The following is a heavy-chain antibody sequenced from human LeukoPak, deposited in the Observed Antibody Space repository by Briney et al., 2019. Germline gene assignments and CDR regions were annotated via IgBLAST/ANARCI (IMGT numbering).Heavy chain of an antibody. V-gene: IGHV3-30-3*01. CDR1: GFTFSSYA. CDR3: AKDRLGDPGVLNSWYFDY. D-gene: IGHD3-10*01. Sequence: GGSLRLSCAASGFTFSSYAMHWVRQAPGKGLEWVAVISYDGSNKYYADSVKGRFTISRDNSKNTLYLQMNSLRAEDTAVYYCAKDRLGDPGVLNSWYFDYWGQGTLVTVSS. CDR2: ISYDGSNK. J-gene: IGHJ4*02.